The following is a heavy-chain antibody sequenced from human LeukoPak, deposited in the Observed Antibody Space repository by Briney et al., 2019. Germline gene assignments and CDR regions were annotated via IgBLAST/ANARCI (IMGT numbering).Heavy chain of an antibody. J-gene: IGHJ6*03. CDR3: ARVSVVVTAIQGYYYYYMDV. V-gene: IGHV4-61*02. D-gene: IGHD2-21*02. CDR1: GGSISSGSYY. CDR2: IYTSGST. Sequence: SQTLSLTCTVSGGSISSGSYYWSWIRQPAGKGLEWIGRIYTSGSTNYNPSLKSRVTISVDTSKNQFSLKLSSVTAADTAVYYCARVSVVVTAIQGYYYYYMDVWGKGTTVTVS.